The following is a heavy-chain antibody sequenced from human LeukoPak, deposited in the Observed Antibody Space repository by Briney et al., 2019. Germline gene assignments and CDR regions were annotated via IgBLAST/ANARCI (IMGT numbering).Heavy chain of an antibody. V-gene: IGHV3-48*01. CDR1: GFTFSSYS. Sequence: PGGSLRLSCAASGFTFSSYSMNWGRQAPGKGLEWVSYISSSSDTIYYADSVKGRFTISRDNAKNSLYLQVNSLRAEDTAVYYCARGQKSVGRVLAGTTIYNYYYYMDVWGKGTTVTVSS. CDR2: ISSSSDTI. CDR3: ARGQKSVGRVLAGTTIYNYYYYMDV. J-gene: IGHJ6*03. D-gene: IGHD6-19*01.